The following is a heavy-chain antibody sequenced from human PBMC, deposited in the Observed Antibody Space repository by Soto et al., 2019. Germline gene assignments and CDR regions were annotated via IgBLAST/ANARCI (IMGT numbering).Heavy chain of an antibody. J-gene: IGHJ6*02. D-gene: IGHD6-13*01. CDR2: ISYDGSNK. Sequence: QVQLVESGGGVVQPGRSLRLSCAASGFTFSSCGMHWVRQAPGKGLEWVAVISYDGSNKYYADSVKGRFTISRDNSKNTLYLQMNSLRAEDTAVYYCAKDDIRYSSNYYYGMDVWGQGTTVTVSS. CDR1: GFTFSSCG. CDR3: AKDDIRYSSNYYYGMDV. V-gene: IGHV3-30*18.